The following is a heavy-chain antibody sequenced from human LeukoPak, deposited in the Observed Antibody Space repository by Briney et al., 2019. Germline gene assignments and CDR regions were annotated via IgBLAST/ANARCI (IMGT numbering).Heavy chain of an antibody. Sequence: PSETLSLTCTVSGGSVSSTTYYWSWVRQPPGKGMEWIASINYSGSTYYNPSLKSRVTISVDTSENQFSLKLSSVTAADTAVYYCARYVVYGSGKYYFDYWGQGTLVTVSS. CDR2: INYSGST. J-gene: IGHJ4*02. CDR1: GGSVSSTTYY. D-gene: IGHD3-10*01. CDR3: ARYVVYGSGKYYFDY. V-gene: IGHV4-39*01.